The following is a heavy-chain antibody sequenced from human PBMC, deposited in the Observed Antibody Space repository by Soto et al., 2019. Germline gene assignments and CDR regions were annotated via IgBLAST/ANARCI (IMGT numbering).Heavy chain of an antibody. Sequence: ASVKVSCKASGYTFTSYDINWVRQATGQGLEWMGWMNPNSGNTGYAQKFQGRVTMTRNTSISTAYMELSSLRSEDTAVYYCARVWGWNYLVGSSGMDVWGQRTTVTVSS. CDR2: MNPNSGNT. J-gene: IGHJ6*02. CDR1: GYTFTSYD. D-gene: IGHD1-7*01. CDR3: ARVWGWNYLVGSSGMDV. V-gene: IGHV1-8*01.